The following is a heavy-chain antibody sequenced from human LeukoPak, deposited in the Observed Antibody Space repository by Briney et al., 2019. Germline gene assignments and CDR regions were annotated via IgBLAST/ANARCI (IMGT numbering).Heavy chain of an antibody. CDR3: ARAGKLVGPYGMDV. CDR2: IKQDGSEK. V-gene: IGHV3-7*01. J-gene: IGHJ6*02. D-gene: IGHD1-26*01. Sequence: GGSQRLSCAASGFIFSSYWMSWVRQAPGKGLEWVANIKQDGSEKYYVDSVKGRFTISRDNSKNTLYLQMNSLRAEDTAVYYCARAGKLVGPYGMDVWGQGTTVTVSS. CDR1: GFIFSSYW.